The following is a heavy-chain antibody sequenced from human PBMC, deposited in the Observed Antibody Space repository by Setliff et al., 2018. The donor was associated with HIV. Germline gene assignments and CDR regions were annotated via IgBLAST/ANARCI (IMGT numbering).Heavy chain of an antibody. J-gene: IGHJ5*02. Sequence: SETLSLTCAVSGYSISSGYYWGWIRQPPGKGLEWIGSIYYSGSTHYNPSLKSRVTVSKDTTKNQLSLRLSSVTAADTAVYYCARQIWNESPGYGFDPWGQGTLVTVSS. CDR1: GYSISSGYY. CDR2: IYYSGST. V-gene: IGHV4-38-2*01. D-gene: IGHD3-22*01. CDR3: ARQIWNESPGYGFDP.